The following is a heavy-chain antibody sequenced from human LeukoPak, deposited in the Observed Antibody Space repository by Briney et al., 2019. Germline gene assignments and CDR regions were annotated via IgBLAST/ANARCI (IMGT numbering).Heavy chain of an antibody. D-gene: IGHD3-22*01. CDR2: INPNSGGT. V-gene: IGHV1-2*02. Sequence: ASVKVSCKASGYTFTGYYMHWVRQAPGQGLEWMGWINPNSGGTNYAQKFQGRVTMTRDTSISTAYMELSRLRSDDTAVYYCARVWSDYYDSSGYYLDDEFDYWGQGTLVTVSS. CDR1: GYTFTGYY. J-gene: IGHJ4*02. CDR3: ARVWSDYYDSSGYYLDDEFDY.